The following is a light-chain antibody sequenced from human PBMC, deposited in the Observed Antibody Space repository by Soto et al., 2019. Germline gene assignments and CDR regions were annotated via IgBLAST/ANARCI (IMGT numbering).Light chain of an antibody. CDR1: QGISSY. CDR2: TAS. V-gene: IGKV1-9*01. J-gene: IGKJ1*01. CDR3: QQSYSITWT. Sequence: DIQLTQSPSFLSASVGDRVTITCRASQGISSYLAWYQQKPGKAPKLLISTASTLQSGVPSRFSGSGSGTDFTLTISSLQPEDFATYYCQQSYSITWTFGQGTKVDIK.